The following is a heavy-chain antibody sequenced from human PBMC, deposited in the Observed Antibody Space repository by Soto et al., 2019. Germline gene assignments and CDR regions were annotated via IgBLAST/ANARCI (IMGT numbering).Heavy chain of an antibody. CDR2: IYYSGST. V-gene: IGHV4-59*01. J-gene: IGHJ4*02. CDR1: GGSISSYY. Sequence: SETLSLTCTVSGGSISSYYWSWIRQPPGKGLEWIGYIYYSGSTNHNPSLKSRVTISVDTSKNQFSLKLSSVTAADTAVYYCARAYYYDSSGYPYYFDYWGQGTLVTVSS. D-gene: IGHD3-22*01. CDR3: ARAYYYDSSGYPYYFDY.